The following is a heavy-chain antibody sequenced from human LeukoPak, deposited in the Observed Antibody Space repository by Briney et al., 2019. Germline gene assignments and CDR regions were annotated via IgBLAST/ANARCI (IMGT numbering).Heavy chain of an antibody. Sequence: GALRISCAASGFTFSSYSMNWVRQAPGKGLEWVSSISSSSSYIYCADSVKGRFTISRDNAKNSLYLQMNSLRAEDTAVYYCARGLIAAAGPSPGNWGQGTLVTVSS. D-gene: IGHD6-13*01. CDR3: ARGLIAAAGPSPGN. CDR1: GFTFSSYS. CDR2: ISSSSSYI. J-gene: IGHJ4*02. V-gene: IGHV3-21*01.